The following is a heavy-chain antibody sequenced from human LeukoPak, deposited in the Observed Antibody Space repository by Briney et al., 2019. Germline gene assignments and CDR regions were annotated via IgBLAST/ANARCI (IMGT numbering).Heavy chain of an antibody. CDR1: GYTFTSYG. V-gene: IGHV1-18*01. CDR3: ARPVQYYYDSSGYYGDDAFAI. D-gene: IGHD3-22*01. CDR2: ISAYNGNP. J-gene: IGHJ3*02. Sequence: ASVKVSCNASGYTFTSYGIRWVRQAPGQGLEWMGWISAYNGNPKYAQKLQGRVTMTTDTSTSTAYMELRSLRSDDTAVYYCARPVQYYYDSSGYYGDDAFAIWGQGTMVTVSS.